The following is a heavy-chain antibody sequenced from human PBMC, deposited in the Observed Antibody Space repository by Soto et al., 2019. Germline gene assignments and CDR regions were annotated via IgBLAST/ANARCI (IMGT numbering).Heavy chain of an antibody. CDR3: ASYYDFWSGYPQT. V-gene: IGHV4-61*01. Sequence: ETLSLTCTVSGGSVSSGSYYWSWIRQPPGKGLEWIGYIYYSGSTNYNPSLKSRVTISVDTSKNQFSLKLSSVTAADTAVYYCASYYDFWSGYPQTWGQGTLVTVSS. D-gene: IGHD3-3*01. CDR1: GGSVSSGSYY. CDR2: IYYSGST. J-gene: IGHJ4*02.